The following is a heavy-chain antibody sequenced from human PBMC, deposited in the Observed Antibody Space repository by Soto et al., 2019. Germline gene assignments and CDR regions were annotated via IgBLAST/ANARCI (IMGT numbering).Heavy chain of an antibody. J-gene: IGHJ4*02. V-gene: IGHV1-3*01. CDR3: ARVIAAAGTWFDY. D-gene: IGHD6-13*01. CDR1: GCTFSSYA. CDR2: INASNGNT. Sequence: ASVKVSCKASGCTFSSYAISWVRQAPGQRLEWMGWINASNGNTKYSQKFQGRVTITRDTSASTAYIELSSLRSEDTAVYYCARVIAAAGTWFDYWGQGTLVTVS.